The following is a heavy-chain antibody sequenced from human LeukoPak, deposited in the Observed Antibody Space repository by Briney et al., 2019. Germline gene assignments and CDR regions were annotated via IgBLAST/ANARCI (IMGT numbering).Heavy chain of an antibody. Sequence: GGSLRLSCVASGFTFRSYWMSWVRQAPGKGLEWVANIKEDGCEKYYVDSVKGRFTISRDNAKNSLYLQMSSLRAKDTAVYYCARGVSKNPWGQGTLVTVSS. CDR1: GFTFRSYW. CDR2: IKEDGCEK. CDR3: ARGVSKNP. V-gene: IGHV3-7*01. J-gene: IGHJ5*02.